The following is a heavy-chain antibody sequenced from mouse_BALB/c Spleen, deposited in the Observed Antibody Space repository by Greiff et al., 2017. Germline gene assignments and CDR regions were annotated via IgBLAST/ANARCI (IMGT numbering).Heavy chain of an antibody. CDR2: IYPGSGST. CDR1: GYNFTSYW. D-gene: IGHD2-4*01. CDR3: ARDYDYDVYFDY. Sequence: QVQLQQPGAELVKPGTSVKLSCKASGYNFTSYWINWVKLRPGQGLEWIGDIYPGSGSTNYNEKFKSKATLTVDTSSSTAYMQLSSLASEDSALYYCARDYDYDVYFDYWGQGTTLTVSS. J-gene: IGHJ2*01. V-gene: IGHV1-55*01.